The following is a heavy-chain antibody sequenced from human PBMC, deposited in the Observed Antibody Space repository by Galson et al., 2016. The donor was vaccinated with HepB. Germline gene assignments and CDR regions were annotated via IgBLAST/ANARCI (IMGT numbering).Heavy chain of an antibody. CDR2: ISSGTGYI. D-gene: IGHD3-10*01. Sequence: SLRLSCAASGFTFSIYSMNWVRQAPGKGLEWVSSISSGTGYIYYGDSVKGRFTISRDSAKNSLYLQMHSLRVEDTAQYYCARDLPGDSNGMDVWGQGTTVTVSS. CDR1: GFTFSIYS. CDR3: ARDLPGDSNGMDV. J-gene: IGHJ6*02. V-gene: IGHV3-21*01.